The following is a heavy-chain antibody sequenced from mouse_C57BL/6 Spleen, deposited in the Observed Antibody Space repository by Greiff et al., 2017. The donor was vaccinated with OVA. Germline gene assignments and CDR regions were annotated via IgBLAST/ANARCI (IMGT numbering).Heavy chain of an antibody. Sequence: EVQLVESGPGLVKPSQSLSLTCSVTGYSITSGYYWNWIRQFPGNKLEWMGYISYDGSNNYNPSLKNRISITRDTSKNQFFLKLNSVTTEDTATYYCARGGDYAMDYGGQGTSVTVSS. CDR1: GYSITSGYY. J-gene: IGHJ4*01. CDR2: ISYDGSN. V-gene: IGHV3-6*01. CDR3: ARGGDYAMDY.